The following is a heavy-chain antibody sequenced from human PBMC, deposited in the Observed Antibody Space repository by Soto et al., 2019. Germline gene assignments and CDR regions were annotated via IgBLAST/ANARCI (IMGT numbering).Heavy chain of an antibody. CDR2: FYYNGST. J-gene: IGHJ4*02. CDR1: GGSISSSSYY. CDR3: ARLYGGSLFDY. Sequence: QLQLQESGPGLVKPSETLSLTCTVSGGSISSSSYYWGWIRQPPGKGLEWIGSFYYNGSTYYNPSLKSRVTISVDTSKNQFSLKLSSVTAADTAVYYCARLYGGSLFDYWGQGTLVTVSS. D-gene: IGHD2-15*01. V-gene: IGHV4-39*01.